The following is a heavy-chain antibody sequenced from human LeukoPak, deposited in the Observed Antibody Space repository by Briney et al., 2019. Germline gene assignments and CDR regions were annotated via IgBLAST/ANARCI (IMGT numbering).Heavy chain of an antibody. CDR2: IIPIFGTA. Sequence: ASVKVSCKASGGTFSSYATSWVRQAPGQGLEWMGGIIPIFGTANYAQKFQGRVTITTDESTSTAYMELSSLRSEDTAVYYCARASDFWSGQPHYYYYYMDVWGKGTTVTVSS. CDR1: GGTFSSYA. V-gene: IGHV1-69*05. J-gene: IGHJ6*03. D-gene: IGHD3-3*01. CDR3: ARASDFWSGQPHYYYYYMDV.